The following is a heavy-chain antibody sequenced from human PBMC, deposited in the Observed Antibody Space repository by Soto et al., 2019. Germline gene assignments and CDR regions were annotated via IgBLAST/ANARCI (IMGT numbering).Heavy chain of an antibody. Sequence: GGSLRLSCAASGFTFSSYAMSWVRQAPGKGLEWVSAISGNGGSTYYADSVKGRFTISRDNSRNTLYLQMNSLRVGDMAVYYCAKEWGRGGYAEWWGQGTLVTVSS. V-gene: IGHV3-23*01. D-gene: IGHD5-12*01. CDR1: GFTFSSYA. J-gene: IGHJ1*01. CDR3: AKEWGRGGYAEW. CDR2: ISGNGGST.